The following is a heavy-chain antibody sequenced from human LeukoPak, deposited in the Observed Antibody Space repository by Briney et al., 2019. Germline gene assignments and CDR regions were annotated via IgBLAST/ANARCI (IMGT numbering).Heavy chain of an antibody. CDR3: ARPVLKGYDNCGY. CDR1: GYTFTGYY. D-gene: IGHD1-20*01. V-gene: IGHV1-2*06. J-gene: IGHJ4*02. Sequence: ASVKVSCKASGYTFTGYYMHWVRQAPGQGLEWMGRINPNSGGTNYAQKFQGRVTMTRDTSISTAYMELSRLRSDDTAVYYYARPVLKGYDNCGYWGQGTLVTVSS. CDR2: INPNSGGT.